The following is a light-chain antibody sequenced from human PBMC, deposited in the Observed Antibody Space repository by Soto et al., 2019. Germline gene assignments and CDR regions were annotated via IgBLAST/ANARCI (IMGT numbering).Light chain of an antibody. J-gene: IGKJ1*01. CDR3: QQYSNWPQT. V-gene: IGKV3-15*01. Sequence: EIVMTQSPATLSVSPGERATLSCRASQSVSANLAWYQQKPGQAPRLLIYGASTRATGIPARFSGSGSGTGFTLTISSLQSEDFAVYYCQQYSNWPQTFGQGTKVDIK. CDR2: GAS. CDR1: QSVSAN.